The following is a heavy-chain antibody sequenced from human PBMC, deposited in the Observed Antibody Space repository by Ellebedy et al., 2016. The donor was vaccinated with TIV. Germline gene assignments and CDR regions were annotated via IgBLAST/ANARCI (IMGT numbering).Heavy chain of an antibody. Sequence: SETLSLXXTVSGGSISSGDYYWSWIRQPPGKGLEWIGYIYYSGSTYYNPSLKSQVTISVDTSKNQFSLKLSSVTAADTAVYYCARQVAQLWLVWFDPWGQGTLVTVSS. CDR1: GGSISSGDYY. CDR3: ARQVAQLWLVWFDP. D-gene: IGHD5-18*01. CDR2: IYYSGST. J-gene: IGHJ5*02. V-gene: IGHV4-30-4*01.